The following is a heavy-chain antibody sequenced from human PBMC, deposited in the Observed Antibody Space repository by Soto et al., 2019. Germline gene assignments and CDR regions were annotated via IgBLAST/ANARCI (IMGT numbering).Heavy chain of an antibody. CDR2: IWFDGSNK. CDR1: GFTFSTYG. Sequence: QVQLVESGGGVVQPGRSLRLSCVASGFTFSTYGMHWVRQTPGKGLEWVAVIWFDGSNKYYADSVKGRFTISRDNSKYTLYLQMNRLRAEDTAVYYCARDQGPQATARADYWGQGTLVTVPS. D-gene: IGHD5-12*01. V-gene: IGHV3-33*01. J-gene: IGHJ4*02. CDR3: ARDQGPQATARADY.